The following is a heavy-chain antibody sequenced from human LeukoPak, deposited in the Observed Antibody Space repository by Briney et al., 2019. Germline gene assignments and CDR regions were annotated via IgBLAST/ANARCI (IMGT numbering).Heavy chain of an antibody. CDR2: ISAYNGNT. CDR1: GYTFTSYG. CDR3: AREAQPRPTGDRHFDY. Sequence: ASVTVSCKASGYTFTSYGISWVRQAPGQGLEWMGWISAYNGNTNYAQKLQGRVTMTTDTSTSTAYMELRSLRSDDTAVYYCAREAQPRPTGDRHFDYWGQGTLVTVSS. J-gene: IGHJ4*01. D-gene: IGHD7-27*01. V-gene: IGHV1-18*01.